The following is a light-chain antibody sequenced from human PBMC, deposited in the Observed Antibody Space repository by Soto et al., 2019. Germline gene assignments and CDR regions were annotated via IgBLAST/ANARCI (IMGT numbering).Light chain of an antibody. Sequence: DIQLTHSPSVLSASVGDTVTITCRASQALSNYLAWYQQKPGKAPDLLIYSASTLQSGVPSRFSGSGSETEFSLTIRALQPEDFATYYWQQLSRYPLTFGGGTKVDIK. V-gene: IGKV1-9*01. CDR2: SAS. CDR1: QALSNY. J-gene: IGKJ4*01. CDR3: QQLSRYPLT.